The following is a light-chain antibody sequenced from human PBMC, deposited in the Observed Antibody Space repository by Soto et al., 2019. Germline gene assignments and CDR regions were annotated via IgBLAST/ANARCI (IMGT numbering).Light chain of an antibody. V-gene: IGLV2-8*01. J-gene: IGLJ2*01. Sequence: QSALTQPPSASGSPGQSVTISCTGTSSDVGGYNYVSWDQQHPGRAPKLMIYEVSKWPSGVPDRFSGSKSGNTASLTVSGLQAEDEADYYCSSYAGSNNVVFGGGTKVTVL. CDR2: EVS. CDR3: SSYAGSNNVV. CDR1: SSDVGGYNY.